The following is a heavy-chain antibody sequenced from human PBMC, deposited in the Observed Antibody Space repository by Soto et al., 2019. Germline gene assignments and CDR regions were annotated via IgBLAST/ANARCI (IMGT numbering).Heavy chain of an antibody. J-gene: IGHJ6*02. CDR2: IWYDGSNK. D-gene: IGHD6-19*01. CDR3: ARDFSISSGWVRPVCYYYYGMDV. CDR1: GFTFSTYG. Sequence: QVQLVESGGGVVQPGRSLRLSCAASGFTFSTYGMHWVRQAPGKGLEWVALIWYDGSNKYYADSVKGRFTISRHNSKNTLYLIVYSVRAEDTAVYYCARDFSISSGWVRPVCYYYYGMDVWGQGTTVTVSS. V-gene: IGHV3-33*01.